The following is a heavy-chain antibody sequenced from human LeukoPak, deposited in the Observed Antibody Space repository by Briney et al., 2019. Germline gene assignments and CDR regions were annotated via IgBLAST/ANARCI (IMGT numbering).Heavy chain of an antibody. Sequence: GGSLRLSCAASGFTFSSYAMSWVRQAPGKGLEWVSAISGSGGSTYYADSVKGRFTISRDNSKNTLYLQMSSLRAEDTAVYYCAKDAGYSYGYPYFDYWGQGTLVTVSS. CDR2: ISGSGGST. J-gene: IGHJ4*02. V-gene: IGHV3-23*01. D-gene: IGHD5-18*01. CDR3: AKDAGYSYGYPYFDY. CDR1: GFTFSSYA.